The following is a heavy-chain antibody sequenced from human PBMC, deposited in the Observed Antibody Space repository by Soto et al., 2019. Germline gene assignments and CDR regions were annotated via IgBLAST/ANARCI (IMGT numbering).Heavy chain of an antibody. CDR1: GFTFDDYA. Sequence: EVQLVESGGGLVQPGRSLRLSCAASGFTFDDYAMHWVRQAPGKGLEWVSGISWNNDSIGYADSVKGRFTISRDNAENSLYLQMNSLRTEDTALYYCVKGMWPMTTADWYFDLWGRGTLVTVSS. D-gene: IGHD4-17*01. CDR3: VKGMWPMTTADWYFDL. J-gene: IGHJ2*01. CDR2: ISWNNDSI. V-gene: IGHV3-9*01.